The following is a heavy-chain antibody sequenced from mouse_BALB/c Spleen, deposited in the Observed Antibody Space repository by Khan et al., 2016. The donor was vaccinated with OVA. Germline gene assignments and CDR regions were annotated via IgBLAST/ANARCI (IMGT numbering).Heavy chain of an antibody. J-gene: IGHJ4*01. D-gene: IGHD2-14*01. V-gene: IGHV2-6-4*01. Sequence: VQLQESGPGLVAPSQSLSITCTVSGFSLSRYNIHWVRQPPGKGLEWLGMIWGGGGTDYNSPLKSRLSISKDNSKSQVFLKMNSLQTDDTAVYYCARDYYRYDGYYGMDYWGQGTSVTVSS. CDR3: ARDYYRYDGYYGMDY. CDR1: GFSLSRYN. CDR2: IWGGGGT.